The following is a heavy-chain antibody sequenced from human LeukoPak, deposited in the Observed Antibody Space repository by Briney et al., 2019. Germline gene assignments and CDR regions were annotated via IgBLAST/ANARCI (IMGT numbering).Heavy chain of an antibody. J-gene: IGHJ4*02. Sequence: GSLRLSCAASGFNFSSYVMSWVRQAPGKGLEWVSAISGSGGSTYYADSVKGRFTISRDNSKNTLYLQMNSLRAEDTAVYYCARGSDFVLGEGYFDYWGQGTPVTVSS. CDR2: ISGSGGST. V-gene: IGHV3-23*01. D-gene: IGHD3-3*01. CDR1: GFNFSSYV. CDR3: ARGSDFVLGEGYFDY.